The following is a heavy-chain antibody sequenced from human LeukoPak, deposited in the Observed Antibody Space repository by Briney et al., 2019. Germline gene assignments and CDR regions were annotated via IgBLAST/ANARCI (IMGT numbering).Heavy chain of an antibody. CDR2: IYYSGST. Sequence: SETLSLTCTVAGGFISSYYWSWIQQPPGKGLEWIGFIYYSGSTNYNPSLKSRVTISVETSKNQCSLKLSSVTAADTAVYYCASRGRAGSDMLALDYWGQGTLVTVSS. V-gene: IGHV4-59*01. CDR3: ASRGRAGSDMLALDY. J-gene: IGHJ4*02. CDR1: GGFISSYY. D-gene: IGHD6-19*01.